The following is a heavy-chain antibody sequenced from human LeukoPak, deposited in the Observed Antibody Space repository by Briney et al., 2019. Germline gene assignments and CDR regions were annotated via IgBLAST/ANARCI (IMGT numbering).Heavy chain of an antibody. CDR1: GYTFTGYY. Sequence: ASVKVSCKASGYTFTGYYMHWVRQAPGQGLEWMGWINPNSGGTNYAQKLQGRVTMTTDTSTSTAYMELRSLRSDDTAVYYCARDRAYYYDSSGYYWFDYWGQGTLVTVSS. V-gene: IGHV1-2*02. CDR2: INPNSGGT. J-gene: IGHJ4*02. CDR3: ARDRAYYYDSSGYYWFDY. D-gene: IGHD3-22*01.